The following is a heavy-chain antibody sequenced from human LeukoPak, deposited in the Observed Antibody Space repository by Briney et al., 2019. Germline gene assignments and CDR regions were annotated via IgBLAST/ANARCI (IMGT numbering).Heavy chain of an antibody. CDR1: VFSLSTSGVG. J-gene: IGHJ4*02. V-gene: IGHV2-5*02. CDR2: IYWDDDK. Sequence: ESGPTLVKSTQTLTLTCTFSVFSLSTSGVGVGWIRQPPGKALEWLAVIYWDDDKRYSPSLKSRLTITKDTSKNQVVLTMTNMDPVDTATYYCAHRTLRMATITPFDYWGQGTLVTVSS. CDR3: AHRTLRMATITPFDY. D-gene: IGHD5-24*01.